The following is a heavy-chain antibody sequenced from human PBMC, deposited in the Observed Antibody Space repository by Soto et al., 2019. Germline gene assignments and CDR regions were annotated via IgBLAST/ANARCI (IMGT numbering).Heavy chain of an antibody. D-gene: IGHD6-13*01. CDR2: IYYSGST. V-gene: IGHV4-31*03. CDR1: GGSISSGGYY. CDR3: ARDIAAAATHYFDY. Sequence: PSETLSLTCTVTGGSISSGGYYWSWIRQHPGKGLEWIGYIYYSGSTYYNPSLKSRVTISVDTSKNQFSLKLSSVTAADTAVYYCARDIAAAATHYFDYWGQGTLVTVSS. J-gene: IGHJ4*02.